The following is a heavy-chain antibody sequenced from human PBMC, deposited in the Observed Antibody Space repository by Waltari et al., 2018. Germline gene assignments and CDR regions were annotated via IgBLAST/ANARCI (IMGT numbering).Heavy chain of an antibody. CDR1: GDSMNSNSW. V-gene: IGHV4-4*02. D-gene: IGHD3-9*01. CDR2: IHRSGRS. Sequence: QLQLQESGPGLVKPSGTLSLTCTVFGDSMNSNSWGSWVRQSPEKGLEWVGQIHRSGRSNYNPSLESRVTISLDSSNNQFYLRLTSTTAADTAVYYCARDRGIGLFLDSWGQGTLVTVSP. CDR3: ARDRGIGLFLDS. J-gene: IGHJ1*01.